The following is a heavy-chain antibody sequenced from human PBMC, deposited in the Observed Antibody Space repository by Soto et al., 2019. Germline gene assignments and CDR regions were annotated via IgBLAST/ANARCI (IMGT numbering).Heavy chain of an antibody. J-gene: IGHJ6*02. CDR3: ARAHIAARPNGMDV. Sequence: GGSLRLSCAASGFTFDDYGMSWVRQAPGKGLEWVSGINWNGGSTGYADSVKGRFTISRDNAKNSLYLQMNSLRAEDTALYYCARAHIAARPNGMDVWGQGTTVTVSS. D-gene: IGHD6-6*01. CDR2: INWNGGST. V-gene: IGHV3-20*04. CDR1: GFTFDDYG.